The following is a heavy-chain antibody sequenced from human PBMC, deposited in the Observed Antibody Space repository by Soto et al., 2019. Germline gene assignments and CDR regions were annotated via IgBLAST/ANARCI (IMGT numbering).Heavy chain of an antibody. V-gene: IGHV3-15*01. CDR3: TTDNPPLLLWFGEFAGTDY. J-gene: IGHJ4*02. CDR2: IKSKTDGGTT. Sequence: EVQLVESGGGLVKPGGSLRLSCAASGFTFSNAWMSWVRQAPGKGLEWVGRIKSKTDGGTTDYAAPVKGRFTISREDSKNTLYLQMNSLKTEDTAVYYCTTDNPPLLLWFGEFAGTDYWGQGTLVTVSS. D-gene: IGHD3-10*01. CDR1: GFTFSNAW.